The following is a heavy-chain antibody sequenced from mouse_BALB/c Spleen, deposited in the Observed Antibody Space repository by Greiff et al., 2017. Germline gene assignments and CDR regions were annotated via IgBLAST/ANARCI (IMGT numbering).Heavy chain of an antibody. CDR2: INPYNDGT. CDR3: AREYYYGSSYVAY. J-gene: IGHJ3*01. D-gene: IGHD1-1*01. CDR1: GYTFTSYV. Sequence: VQLQQSGPELVKPGASVKMSCKASGYTFTSYVMHWVKQKPGQGLEWIGYINPYNDGTKYNEKFKGKATLTSDKSSSTAYMELSSLTSEDSAVYYCAREYYYGSSYVAYWGQGTLVTVSA. V-gene: IGHV1-14*01.